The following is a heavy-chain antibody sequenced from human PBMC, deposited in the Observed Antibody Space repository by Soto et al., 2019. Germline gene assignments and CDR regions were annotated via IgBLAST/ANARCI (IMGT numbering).Heavy chain of an antibody. V-gene: IGHV3-30-3*01. D-gene: IGHD3-9*01. CDR3: ARDRLFESNTFYYNYGMDL. Sequence: GGSLRLSXAASGFTFISYAMYWVRQAPGKGLEWVAVISYDESDKYSADSVKGRFTISRDNSKNTLYLQMNSLRGEDTAVYYCARDRLFESNTFYYNYGMDLWGQGTAVTVSS. CDR1: GFTFISYA. J-gene: IGHJ6*02. CDR2: ISYDESDK.